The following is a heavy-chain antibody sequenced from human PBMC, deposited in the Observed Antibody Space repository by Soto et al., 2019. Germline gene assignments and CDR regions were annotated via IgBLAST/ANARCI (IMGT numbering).Heavy chain of an antibody. V-gene: IGHV5-10-1*01. Sequence: PGESLKISCKGSGYSFTSYWITWVRQMPGKGLEWMGTIDPADSYPNYGPSFQGHVTFSADKSISTAFLQWSSLKASDTAMYYCARHPLVSWPQFDSWGHGTLVTVSS. D-gene: IGHD6-13*01. J-gene: IGHJ4*01. CDR2: IDPADSYP. CDR3: ARHPLVSWPQFDS. CDR1: GYSFTSYW.